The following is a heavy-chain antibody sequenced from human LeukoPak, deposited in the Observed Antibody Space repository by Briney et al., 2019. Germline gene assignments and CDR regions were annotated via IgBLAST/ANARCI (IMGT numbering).Heavy chain of an antibody. CDR2: ISACNGNT. Sequence: AAVKVSRKASGYTFTSYGISWVRQAPGQGLEWMGWISACNGNTNYAQKLQGRVTLNTDKSTRKAYMDLRSLRADDTAVYYCARLASYDSRSVQPGFFDYWGQGTLVTVSS. V-gene: IGHV1-18*01. J-gene: IGHJ4*02. D-gene: IGHD3-22*01. CDR1: GYTFTSYG. CDR3: ARLASYDSRSVQPGFFDY.